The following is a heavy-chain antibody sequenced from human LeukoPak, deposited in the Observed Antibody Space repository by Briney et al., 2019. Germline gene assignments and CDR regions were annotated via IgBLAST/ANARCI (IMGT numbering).Heavy chain of an antibody. J-gene: IGHJ4*02. V-gene: IGHV1-69*04. Sequence: SVKVSCEASGGTFSSYAISWVRQAPGQGLEWMGRIIPILGIANYAQKFQGRVTITADKSTSTAYMELSSLRSEDTAVYYCAREGDSSGYFDYWGQGTLVTVSS. CDR1: GGTFSSYA. CDR3: AREGDSSGYFDY. D-gene: IGHD3-22*01. CDR2: IIPILGIA.